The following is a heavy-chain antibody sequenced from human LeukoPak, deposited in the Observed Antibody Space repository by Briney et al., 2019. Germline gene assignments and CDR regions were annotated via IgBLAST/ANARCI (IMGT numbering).Heavy chain of an antibody. CDR3: AKEACSSTSCYHDAFDI. J-gene: IGHJ3*02. CDR2: ISWNSGSI. Sequence: GGSLRLSCAASGFTFDDYAVHWVRQAPGEGLEWVSGISWNSGSIGYADSVKGRFTISRDNAKNSLYLQMNSLRAEDMALYYCAKEACSSTSCYHDAFDIWGQGTMVTVSS. V-gene: IGHV3-9*03. CDR1: GFTFDDYA. D-gene: IGHD2-2*01.